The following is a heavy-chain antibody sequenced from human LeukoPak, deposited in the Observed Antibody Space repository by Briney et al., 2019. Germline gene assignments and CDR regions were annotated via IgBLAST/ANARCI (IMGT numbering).Heavy chain of an antibody. D-gene: IGHD6-6*01. CDR1: GFTVSSNY. J-gene: IGHJ4*02. Sequence: GGSLRLSCAASGFTVSSNYMSWVRQAPGKGPEWVSVIYSGGSTEYADSVKGRFIISRDNSKNTLYLQMNSLRAEDTAVYYCARDSSSSSPFDSWGQGTLVTVSS. CDR3: ARDSSSSSPFDS. CDR2: IYSGGST. V-gene: IGHV3-66*01.